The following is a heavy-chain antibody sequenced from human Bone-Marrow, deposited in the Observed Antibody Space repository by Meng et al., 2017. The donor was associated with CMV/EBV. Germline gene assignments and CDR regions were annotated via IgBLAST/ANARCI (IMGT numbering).Heavy chain of an antibody. Sequence: SYYWSRIPQPPAKGLEWIGYIYYSGSTNYNPSLKSRVTISVDTSKNQFSLKLSSVTAADTAVYYCARGGGPYYDFWSGYVVDNWFDPWGQGTLVTVSS. CDR1: SYY. J-gene: IGHJ5*02. D-gene: IGHD3-3*01. CDR3: ARGGGPYYDFWSGYVVDNWFDP. V-gene: IGHV4-59*01. CDR2: IYYSGST.